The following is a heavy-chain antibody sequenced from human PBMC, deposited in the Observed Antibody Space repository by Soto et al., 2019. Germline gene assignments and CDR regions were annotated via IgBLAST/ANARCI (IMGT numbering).Heavy chain of an antibody. CDR1: GFSLSTSGVG. Sequence: QITLKESGPTLVKPTQTLTLTCTFSGFSLSTSGVGVGWIRQPPGKALEWLALIYWDDDKRYSPSLKSRLTITTDTSKNQVVLTMTNMDPVDTATYYCAACGVRGVIIALDYWGQGTLVTVSS. V-gene: IGHV2-5*02. J-gene: IGHJ4*02. D-gene: IGHD3-10*01. CDR3: AACGVRGVIIALDY. CDR2: IYWDDDK.